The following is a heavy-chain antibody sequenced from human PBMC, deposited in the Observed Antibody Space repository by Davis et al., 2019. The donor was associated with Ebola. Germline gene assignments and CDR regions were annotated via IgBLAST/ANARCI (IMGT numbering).Heavy chain of an antibody. CDR2: ITWNSRRI. CDR1: GFSLENHA. D-gene: IGHD5-18*01. CDR3: AKDNSYGLHNWFDP. Sequence: GGSLRLSCAASGFSLENHAMHWVRQAPGKGLEWVSGITWNSRRIVYADSVKGRFTISRDNSKNSLYLQMNSLRAEDTALYYCAKDNSYGLHNWFDPWGQGTLVTVSS. V-gene: IGHV3-9*01. J-gene: IGHJ5*02.